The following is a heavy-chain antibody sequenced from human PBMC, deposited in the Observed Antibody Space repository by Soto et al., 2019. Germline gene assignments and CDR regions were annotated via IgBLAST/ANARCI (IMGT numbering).Heavy chain of an antibody. J-gene: IGHJ4*02. V-gene: IGHV1-8*01. CDR2: MNPNSGNT. CDR1: GYTFTSHD. CDR3: ARWDYGVYARVDY. D-gene: IGHD4-17*01. Sequence: QVQLVQSGAEVKKSGASVKVSCKASGYTFTSHDINWVRQATGQGLEWMGWMNPNSGNTGYAQKFQGRVTMTRNTSISTAYMELSSLRSDDTAVYYCARWDYGVYARVDYWGQGTLVTVAS.